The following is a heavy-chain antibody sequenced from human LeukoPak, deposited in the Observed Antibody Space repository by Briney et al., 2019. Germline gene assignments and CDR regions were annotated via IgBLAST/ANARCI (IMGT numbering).Heavy chain of an antibody. J-gene: IGHJ5*02. CDR1: GFTFSDYY. D-gene: IGHD6-13*01. V-gene: IGHV3-11*01. CDR3: ARDLEYSSSWYQYNWFDP. CDR2: ISSSGSTI. Sequence: GGSLRLSCAASGFTFSDYYMSWIRQAPGKGLEWVSYISSSGSTIYYADSVKGRFTTSRDNAKNSLYLQMNSLRAEDTAVYYCARDLEYSSSWYQYNWFDPWGQGTLVTVSS.